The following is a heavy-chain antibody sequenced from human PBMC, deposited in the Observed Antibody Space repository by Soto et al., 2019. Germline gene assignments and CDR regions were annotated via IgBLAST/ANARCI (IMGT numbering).Heavy chain of an antibody. CDR3: ARDHMVRGAILNAFDI. J-gene: IGHJ3*02. D-gene: IGHD3-10*01. CDR2: IYYSGST. V-gene: IGHV4-31*03. Sequence: QVQLQESGPGLVKPSQTLSLTCTVSGGSISSGGYYWSWIRQHPGKGLEWIGYIYYSGSTYYNPSLKSRVTISVDTSKNQFSLKLSSVTAADTAVYYCARDHMVRGAILNAFDIWRQGTMVTVSS. CDR1: GGSISSGGYY.